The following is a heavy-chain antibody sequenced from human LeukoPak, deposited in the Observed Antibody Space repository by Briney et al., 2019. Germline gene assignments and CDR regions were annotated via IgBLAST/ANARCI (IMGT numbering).Heavy chain of an antibody. CDR3: ATAHLGVPTSNWFDP. J-gene: IGHJ5*02. V-gene: IGHV1-3*01. D-gene: IGHD3-16*01. Sequence: ASVKVSCKASGYTFTSYAMHCVRQAPGQRLEWMGWINAGNGNTKYSQKFQGRVTITRDTSASTAYMELSSLRSEDTAVYYCATAHLGVPTSNWFDPWGQGTLVTVSS. CDR2: INAGNGNT. CDR1: GYTFTSYA.